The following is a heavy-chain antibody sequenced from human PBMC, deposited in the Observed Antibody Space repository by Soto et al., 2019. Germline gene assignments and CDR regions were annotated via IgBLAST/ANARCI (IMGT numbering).Heavy chain of an antibody. CDR3: ARRSGYSYDFDY. CDR2: VDPSDSRT. CDR1: GYTFTNNC. D-gene: IGHD5-18*01. Sequence: PGESLKISCNASGYTFTNNCISWVRQKPGQGLEWMGRVDPSDSRTKYNPSFEGHVTISIDKSINTAFLQWSSLRASDTAVYFCARRSGYSYDFDYWGQGSLVTVSS. J-gene: IGHJ4*02. V-gene: IGHV5-10-1*01.